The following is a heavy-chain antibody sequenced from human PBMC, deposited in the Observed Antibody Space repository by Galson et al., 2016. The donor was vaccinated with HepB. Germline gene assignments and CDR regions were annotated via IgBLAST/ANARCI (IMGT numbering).Heavy chain of an antibody. CDR3: ARARVAGIRQFDF. V-gene: IGHV4-39*07. CDR1: GGSINSSSYY. Sequence: SETLSLTCSVSGGSINSSSYYWGWIRQPPGKGLEWIGSIYYSGSTYYNPSLKSRVTISIDTSKNHFSLRLNSVTAADTAVYYCARARVAGIRQFDFWGQGTPVTVSS. J-gene: IGHJ4*02. CDR2: IYYSGST. D-gene: IGHD3-10*01.